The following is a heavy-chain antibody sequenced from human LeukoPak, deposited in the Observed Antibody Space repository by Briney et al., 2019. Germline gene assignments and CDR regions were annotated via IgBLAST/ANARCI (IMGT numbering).Heavy chain of an antibody. CDR2: ISYDGSNK. D-gene: IGHD1-1*01. J-gene: IGHJ4*02. CDR3: ARDPLGTRPGFDY. CDR1: GFTFSSYA. V-gene: IGHV3-30*04. Sequence: GGSLGLSCAASGFTFSSYAMHWVRQAPGKGLEWVAVISYDGSNKYYADSVKGRFTISRDNSKNTLYLQMNSLRAEDTAVYYCARDPLGTRPGFDYWGQGTLVTVSS.